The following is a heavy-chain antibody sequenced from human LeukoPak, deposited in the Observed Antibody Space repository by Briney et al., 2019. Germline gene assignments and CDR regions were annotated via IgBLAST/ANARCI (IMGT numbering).Heavy chain of an antibody. CDR3: AEGCLGSPPATYFDY. V-gene: IGHV3-23*01. J-gene: IGHJ4*02. CDR2: ISGSGGST. Sequence: GGSLRLSCAASGFTFSSYAMSWVRQAPGKGLEWVSAISGSGGSTYYADSVKGRFTISRDNSKNTLYLQMNSLRAEDTAVYYCAEGCLGSPPATYFDYWGQGTLVTVSS. CDR1: GFTFSSYA. D-gene: IGHD1-26*01.